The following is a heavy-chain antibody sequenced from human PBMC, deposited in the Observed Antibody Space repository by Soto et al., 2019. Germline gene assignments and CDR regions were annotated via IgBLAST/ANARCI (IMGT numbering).Heavy chain of an antibody. J-gene: IGHJ5*02. D-gene: IGHD3-3*01. CDR3: ARCFGVVIERFDP. Sequence: GASAKLSCKASGYTFTSNGLCWPRQAPGQGLEWMGWISAYNGNTNYAQKLQGRVTMTTDTSTSTAYMELRSLRSDDTAVYYCARCFGVVIERFDPWGQGTLVTVSS. CDR2: ISAYNGNT. CDR1: GYTFTSNG. V-gene: IGHV1-18*01.